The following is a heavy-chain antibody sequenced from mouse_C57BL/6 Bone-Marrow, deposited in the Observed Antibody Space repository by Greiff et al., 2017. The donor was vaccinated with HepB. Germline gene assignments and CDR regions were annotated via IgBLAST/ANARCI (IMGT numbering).Heavy chain of an antibody. CDR1: GYTFTSYW. D-gene: IGHD1-1*01. CDR3: TESYYYGSTYAIDY. V-gene: IGHV1-5*01. CDR2: IYPGNSDT. Sequence: VQLQQSGTVLARPGASVKMSCKTSGYTFTSYWMHWVKQRPGQGLEWIGAIYPGNSDTSYNQKFKGKAKLTAVISASTAYMELSSLTNDDSAVYYCTESYYYGSTYAIDYWGQGTSVSVSS. J-gene: IGHJ4*01.